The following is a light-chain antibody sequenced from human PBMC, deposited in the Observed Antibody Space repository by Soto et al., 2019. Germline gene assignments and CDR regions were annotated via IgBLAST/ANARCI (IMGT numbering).Light chain of an antibody. J-gene: IGKJ4*01. CDR3: QQYGSSPQGT. CDR1: QSVSSSY. CDR2: GAS. Sequence: EIVLTQSPGTLSLSPGERATLSCRASQSVSSSYLAWYQQKPGQAPRLLIYGASSRATGIPDRFSGSGSGTDFTLTISRLEPEDFAVYYCQQYGSSPQGTFGGGIKVEIK. V-gene: IGKV3-20*01.